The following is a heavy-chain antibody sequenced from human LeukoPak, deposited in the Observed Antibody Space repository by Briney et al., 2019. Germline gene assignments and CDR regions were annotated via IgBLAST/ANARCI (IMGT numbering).Heavy chain of an antibody. Sequence: SVKVSCKASGGTFSSYAISWVRQAPGQGLEWMGGIIPIFGTANYAQKFQGRVTITADESTSTAYMELSSLRSEDTAVYYCARSGYYGSGSYPKGPATFDYWGQGTLITVSS. CDR1: GGTFSSYA. CDR3: ARSGYYGSGSYPKGPATFDY. V-gene: IGHV1-69*13. D-gene: IGHD3-10*01. J-gene: IGHJ4*02. CDR2: IIPIFGTA.